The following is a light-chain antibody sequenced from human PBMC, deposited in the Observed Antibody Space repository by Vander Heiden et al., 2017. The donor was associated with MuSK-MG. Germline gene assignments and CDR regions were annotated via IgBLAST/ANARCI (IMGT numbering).Light chain of an antibody. CDR1: QSVVSSY. V-gene: IGKV3-20*01. CDR3: QQYGSSPYT. CDR2: RAS. J-gene: IGKJ2*01. Sequence: IVLTQSPGTLSLSPGERATLSCRASQSVVSSYLAWYQQKPGQSPRLLISRASSRAAGIPDRFSGSGFGTDFTLTISRLEPEDFAVYYCQQYGSSPYTFGQGTKLAI.